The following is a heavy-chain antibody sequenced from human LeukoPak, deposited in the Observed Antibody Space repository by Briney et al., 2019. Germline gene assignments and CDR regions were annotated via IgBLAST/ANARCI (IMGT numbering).Heavy chain of an antibody. CDR1: GGSFSGYY. D-gene: IGHD4-11*01. V-gene: IGHV4-34*01. CDR3: EGLTTVDDY. CDR2: INHSGST. Sequence: PSETLSLTCAVYGGSFSGYYWSWIRQPPGKGLEWIGEINHSGSTNYNPSLKSRVTISVDRSKNQFSLKLSSVTAADTAVYYCEGLTTVDDYWGQGTLVTVSS. J-gene: IGHJ4*02.